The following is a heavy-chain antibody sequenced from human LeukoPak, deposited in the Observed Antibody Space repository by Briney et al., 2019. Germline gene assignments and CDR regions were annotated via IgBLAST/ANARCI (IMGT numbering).Heavy chain of an antibody. Sequence: GGSLRLSCAASGFTFSSYWMSWVRQAPGKGLEWVSVIYSGGSTYYADSVKGRFTISRDNSKNTLYLQMNSLRAEDTAVYYCARVMRVNYYYMDVWGKGTTVTVSS. D-gene: IGHD3-22*01. CDR2: IYSGGST. J-gene: IGHJ6*03. V-gene: IGHV3-66*01. CDR1: GFTFSSYW. CDR3: ARVMRVNYYYMDV.